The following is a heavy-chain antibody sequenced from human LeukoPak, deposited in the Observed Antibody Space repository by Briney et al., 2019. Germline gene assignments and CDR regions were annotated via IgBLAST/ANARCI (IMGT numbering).Heavy chain of an antibody. Sequence: GGSLRLSCAASGFTFSSYGMHWVRQAPGKGLEWVAFIRYDGSNKYYADSVKGRFTISRDNSMNTLYLQMNSLRAEDTAVYYCANRDTIFGVVSPWGQGTLVTVSS. V-gene: IGHV3-30*02. D-gene: IGHD3-3*01. J-gene: IGHJ4*02. CDR1: GFTFSSYG. CDR3: ANRDTIFGVVSP. CDR2: IRYDGSNK.